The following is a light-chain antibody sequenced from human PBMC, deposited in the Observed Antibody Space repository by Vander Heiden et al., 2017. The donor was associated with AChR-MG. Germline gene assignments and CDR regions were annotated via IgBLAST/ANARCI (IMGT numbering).Light chain of an antibody. CDR2: DAF. V-gene: IGKV3-11*01. CDR1: QSVSSY. Sequence: EIVLTQSPATLYWSPGERATLSCRASQSVSSYLGWFQQNPGQAPRLLIYDAFNRATGVPARFSGSGSGTDFTLTISGLEPEDFAVYYCQQRSNWPLTFGGGTKVEV. CDR3: QQRSNWPLT. J-gene: IGKJ4*01.